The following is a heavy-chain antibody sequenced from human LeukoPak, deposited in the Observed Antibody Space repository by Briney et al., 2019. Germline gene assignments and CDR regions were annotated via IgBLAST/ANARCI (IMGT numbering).Heavy chain of an antibody. J-gene: IGHJ4*02. V-gene: IGHV3-21*01. D-gene: IGHD6-19*01. Sequence: GGSLRLSCAASGVTLSTYAMSWVRQAPGKGLEWVSSISSSSIYICYADSVKGRFTISRDNAKNSLYLQMNSLRAEDTAVYYCARESMAVAGTSAYFDYWGQGTLVPVSS. CDR3: ARESMAVAGTSAYFDY. CDR2: ISSSSIYI. CDR1: GVTLSTYA.